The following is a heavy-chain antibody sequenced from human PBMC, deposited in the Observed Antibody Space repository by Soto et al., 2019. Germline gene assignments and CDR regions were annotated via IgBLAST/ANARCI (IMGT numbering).Heavy chain of an antibody. CDR3: VKGRNWASGSDY. D-gene: IGHD7-27*01. Sequence: QVQLVESGGGLVKPGGSLRLSCAASGFTFSDYYMSWLRQAPGKGLEWVSYINSRSSSTNYADSVKGRFTISRDNAKNYRYLQVSSLTVEDTAVYYCVKGRNWASGSDYRGQGTLVTVSS. J-gene: IGHJ4*02. CDR1: GFTFSDYY. CDR2: INSRSSST. V-gene: IGHV3-11*05.